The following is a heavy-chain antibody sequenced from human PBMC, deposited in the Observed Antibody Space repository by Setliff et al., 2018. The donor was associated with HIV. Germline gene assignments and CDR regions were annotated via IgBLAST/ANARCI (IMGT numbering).Heavy chain of an antibody. CDR3: AREELRGTKVFDI. CDR1: GYTFTAYY. CDR2: INSNSGGT. V-gene: IGHV1-2*02. Sequence: ASVKVSCKTSGYTFTAYYLHWVRQAPGQGLEYMGWINSNSGGTNYAQKFQGRVTMTRDTSVSSAYMELSRVRSDDTAVYYCAREELRGTKVFDIWGQGTMVNRLL. J-gene: IGHJ3*02. D-gene: IGHD3-10*01.